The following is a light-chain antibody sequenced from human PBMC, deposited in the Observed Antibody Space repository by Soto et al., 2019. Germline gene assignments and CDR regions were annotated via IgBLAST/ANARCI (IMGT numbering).Light chain of an antibody. V-gene: IGKV1-5*03. CDR1: QSISSW. Sequence: DIQMTQSPSTLSASVGDRVTITCRASQSISSWLAWYQQKPGKAPKLLIYKASSLESGVPSRFSGSGSGTEFTLTISSLKPDDFATYYCKQYNSYSWTFGQGTKVEIK. CDR2: KAS. CDR3: KQYNSYSWT. J-gene: IGKJ1*01.